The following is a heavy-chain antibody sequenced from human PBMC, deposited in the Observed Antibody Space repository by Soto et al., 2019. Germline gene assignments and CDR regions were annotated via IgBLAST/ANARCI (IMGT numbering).Heavy chain of an antibody. Sequence: QVQLVQSGAEGKKPGASVKVSCKASGYTFTSYGISWVRQAPGQGLEWMGWISGYNGNTNYAQKLQGRVTMTTATSASTAYMELRSLRSDATAVSYCARSSGSAYWFDPWGQGTLVTVSS. CDR3: ARSSGSAYWFDP. V-gene: IGHV1-18*01. CDR2: ISGYNGNT. CDR1: GYTFTSYG. J-gene: IGHJ5*02. D-gene: IGHD6-6*01.